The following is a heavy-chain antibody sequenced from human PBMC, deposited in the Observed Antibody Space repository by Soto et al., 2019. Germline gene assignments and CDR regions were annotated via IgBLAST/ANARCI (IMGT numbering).Heavy chain of an antibody. CDR2: ISASGGST. CDR1: GFTFTSYA. V-gene: IGHV3-23*01. D-gene: IGHD1-26*01. Sequence: GGSLRLSCAASGFTFTSYAMSWVRQAPGKGLEWVSGISASGGSTYYADSVKGRFTISRDNSKNTLYLQMNSLRAEDTAVYYCAKTPSRMGGRYHLWGQGTLVTVSS. CDR3: AKTPSRMGGRYHL. J-gene: IGHJ5*02.